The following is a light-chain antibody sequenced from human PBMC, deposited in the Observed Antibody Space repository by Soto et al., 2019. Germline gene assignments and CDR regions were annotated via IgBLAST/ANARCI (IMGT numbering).Light chain of an antibody. J-gene: IGKJ2*01. CDR2: LGS. Sequence: DIVMTQSPLSLPVTPGEPASISCRSSQSLLHSNGYNYLDWYLQKPGQSPQLLIYLGSNRASGVPDRLSGSGSGTDFTLKISRVEAEDVGVYYCMQALQTPYTFGKGTKLEIK. CDR1: QSLLHSNGYNY. V-gene: IGKV2-28*01. CDR3: MQALQTPYT.